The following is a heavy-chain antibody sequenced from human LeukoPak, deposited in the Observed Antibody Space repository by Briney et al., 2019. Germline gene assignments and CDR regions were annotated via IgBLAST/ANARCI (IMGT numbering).Heavy chain of an antibody. CDR3: AKESIAARRDDY. CDR1: GYSISSGYY. CDR2: FYHSGST. D-gene: IGHD6-6*01. V-gene: IGHV4-38-2*02. J-gene: IGHJ4*02. Sequence: SETLSLTCTVSGYSISSGYYWGWIRQPPGKGLEWIGSFYHSGSTYYNPSLKSRVTISVDTSKNQFSLKLSSVTAADTAVYYCAKESIAARRDDYWGQGTLVTVSS.